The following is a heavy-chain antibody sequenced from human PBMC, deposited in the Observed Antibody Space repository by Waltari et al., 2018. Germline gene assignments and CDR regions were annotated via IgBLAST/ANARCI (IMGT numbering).Heavy chain of an antibody. CDR2: INYSGST. CDR3: VREWSSSSSWFDP. V-gene: IGHV4-39*07. CDR1: GGSICRNTFY. Sequence: QVQLQESGPALVKSSETLSLTCTVSGGSICRNTFYWAWIRQPPGKRMEWMASINYSGSTYYMPSLKSRVTISVDTSRNQLSLRLTSVTAADTAVYFCVREWSSSSSWFDPWGQGTLVTVSS. J-gene: IGHJ5*02. D-gene: IGHD6-6*01.